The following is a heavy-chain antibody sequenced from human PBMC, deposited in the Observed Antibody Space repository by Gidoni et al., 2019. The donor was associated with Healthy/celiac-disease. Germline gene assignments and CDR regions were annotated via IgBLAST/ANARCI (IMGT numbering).Heavy chain of an antibody. D-gene: IGHD3-22*01. CDR1: CGSICSSNW. J-gene: IGHJ4*02. CDR3: ARECRGYDSSGYYLYYFDY. CDR2: VFLSGST. V-gene: IGHV4-4*02. Sequence: VQLQESGPGLVKPSWTLSLTCAVSCGSICSSNWWSWVRQPPGKGLKWIGEVFLSGSTNYNTSLKGRVTISEDKSKNHFAQKLSLVTAADTAVYYGARECRGYDSSGYYLYYFDYWGQGTLVTVSS.